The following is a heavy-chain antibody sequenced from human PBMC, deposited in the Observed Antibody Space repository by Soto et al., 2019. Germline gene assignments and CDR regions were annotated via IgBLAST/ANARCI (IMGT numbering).Heavy chain of an antibody. CDR3: AREVIPLTTDWYFDL. CDR2: IYDSGST. J-gene: IGHJ2*01. CDR1: GGSISGGVGGLYY. V-gene: IGHV4-30-4*01. D-gene: IGHD4-17*01. Sequence: QLQLRESGPGLVKPSETLSLTCTVSGGSISGGVGGLYYWSWIRQPPGKGLEWIGYIYDSGSTYYTPSLNSRLTTSVDTSKNQFSLRLSSLTAAVTALYYCAREVIPLTTDWYFDLWGRGTLVTVSS.